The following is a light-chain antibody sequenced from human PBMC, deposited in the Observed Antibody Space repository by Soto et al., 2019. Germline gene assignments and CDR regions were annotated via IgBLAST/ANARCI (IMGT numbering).Light chain of an antibody. V-gene: IGKV1-5*01. Sequence: DIQMTQSPSTLPASVGDRVAITCRASQSISSWLAWYQQKPRKAPKHLIHEASGLESGVPSRLSGSESGTEFTLTISGLHPEDFATYYCQQYTNFPLSFGGGTTVEFK. CDR1: QSISSW. CDR3: QQYTNFPLS. CDR2: EAS. J-gene: IGKJ4*01.